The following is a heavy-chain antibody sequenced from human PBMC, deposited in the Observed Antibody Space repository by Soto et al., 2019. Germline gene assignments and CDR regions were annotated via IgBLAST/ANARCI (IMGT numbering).Heavy chain of an antibody. CDR2: IYYSGST. Sequence: PSETLSLPCTVSGGTVSSYYWSWIRQSPGKGLEWIGYIYYSGSTKYEPSLKSRVTISVDTSKNRFSLKVSSATAADTAVYYCARHSNRNYGLYYFDYWGLGALVTVSS. D-gene: IGHD4-4*01. J-gene: IGHJ4*02. CDR3: ARHSNRNYGLYYFDY. CDR1: GGTVSSYY. V-gene: IGHV4-59*08.